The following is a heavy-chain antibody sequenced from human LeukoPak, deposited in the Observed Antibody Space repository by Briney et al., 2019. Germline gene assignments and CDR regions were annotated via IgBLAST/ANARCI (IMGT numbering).Heavy chain of an antibody. J-gene: IGHJ6*02. Sequence: SETLSLTCTVSGGSISSYYWSWIRQPPGKGLEWIGYISYSGSTNYNPSLDSRVTISVDTSKNQFSLKLRSLTAADTAVYYCARQWPLYSSSYYYYYGMDVWGQGTTVTVSS. V-gene: IGHV4-59*08. CDR2: ISYSGST. CDR3: ARQWPLYSSSYYYYYGMDV. CDR1: GGSISSYY. D-gene: IGHD6-6*01.